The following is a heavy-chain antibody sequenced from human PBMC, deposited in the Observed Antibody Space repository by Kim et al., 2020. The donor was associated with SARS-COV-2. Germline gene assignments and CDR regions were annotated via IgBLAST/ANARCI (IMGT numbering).Heavy chain of an antibody. D-gene: IGHD1-1*01. CDR2: IDHNGNI. CDR1: GGSFSGHF. V-gene: IGHV4-34*01. CDR3: ARGRSSFFAHEREGTTRLHYFDY. J-gene: IGHJ4*02. Sequence: SETLSLTCGVSGGSFSGHFWSWIRQPPGKGLEWIGQIDHNGNIKYNPSLKSRVTISVDTSKNQFSLKLTSVTAADTAVYYCARGRSSFFAHEREGTTRLHYFDYWDQGTLVTVSS.